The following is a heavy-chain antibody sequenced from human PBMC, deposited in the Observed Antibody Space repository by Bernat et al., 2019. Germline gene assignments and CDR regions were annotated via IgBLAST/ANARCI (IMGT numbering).Heavy chain of an antibody. CDR3: ARLKGFAAY. CDR2: IYYSGST. J-gene: IGHJ4*02. CDR1: GGSISSSSYY. Sequence: QLQLQESGPGLVKPSETLSLTCTVSGGSISSSSYYWGWIRQPPGNGLEWIGSIYYSGSTYYNPSLKSRVTISVDTSKNQFSLKLSSVTAADTAVYYCARLKGFAAYWGQGTLVTVSS. V-gene: IGHV4-39*01.